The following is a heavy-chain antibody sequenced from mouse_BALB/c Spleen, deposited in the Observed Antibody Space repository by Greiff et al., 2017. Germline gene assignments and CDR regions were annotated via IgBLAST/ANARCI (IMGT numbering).Heavy chain of an antibody. CDR3: ASLSSYDAMDY. V-gene: IGHV5-12-2*01. J-gene: IGHJ4*01. Sequence: EVQLVESGGGLVQPGGSLKLSCAASGFTFSSYTMSWVRQTPEKRLEWVAYISNGGGSTYYPDTVKGRFTISRDNAKNTLYLQMSSLKSEDTAMYYCASLSSYDAMDYWGQGTSVTVSS. CDR1: GFTFSSYT. CDR2: ISNGGGST. D-gene: IGHD1-1*01.